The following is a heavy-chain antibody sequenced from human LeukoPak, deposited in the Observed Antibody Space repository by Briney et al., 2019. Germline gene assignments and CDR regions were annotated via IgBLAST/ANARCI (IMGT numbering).Heavy chain of an antibody. CDR2: ISSDGTAN. D-gene: IGHD6-13*01. V-gene: IGHV3-11*04. J-gene: IGHJ4*02. CDR3: AREFWYRFEI. CDR1: GFIFSDYY. Sequence: GGSLRLSCAASGFIFSDYYMSWIRQAPGKGLEFVAYISSDGTANYYADSVKGRFTISGDNAQNSVHLEITNLRAEDTAVYYCAREFWYRFEIWDQGTVVTVSS.